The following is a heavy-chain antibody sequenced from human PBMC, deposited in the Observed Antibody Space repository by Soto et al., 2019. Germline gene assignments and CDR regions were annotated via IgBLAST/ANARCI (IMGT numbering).Heavy chain of an antibody. Sequence: GSGPTLVNPTQTLTLTCTFSGFSLSTSGMCVSWIRQPPGKALEWLARIDWDDDKYYSTSLKTRLTISKDTSKNQVVLTMTNMDPVDTATYYCARMSLYGDDKTTFDYWGQGTLVTVSS. V-gene: IGHV2-70*11. CDR3: ARMSLYGDDKTTFDY. CDR2: IDWDDDK. CDR1: GFSLSTSGMC. J-gene: IGHJ4*02. D-gene: IGHD4-17*01.